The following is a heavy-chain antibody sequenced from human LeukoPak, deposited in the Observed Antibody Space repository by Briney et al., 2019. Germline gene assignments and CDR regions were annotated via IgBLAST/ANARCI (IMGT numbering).Heavy chain of an antibody. CDR3: ARAYTPPRDGYNYYFDY. J-gene: IGHJ4*02. CDR2: IYSGGST. D-gene: IGHD5-24*01. V-gene: IGHV3-53*01. Sequence: GGSLRLSCAASGFAVSSNYMSWVRQAPGKGLEWVSVIYSGGSTYYADSVKGRFTISRDNSKNTLYLQMNSLRAEDTAVYYCARAYTPPRDGYNYYFDYWGQGTLVTVSS. CDR1: GFAVSSNY.